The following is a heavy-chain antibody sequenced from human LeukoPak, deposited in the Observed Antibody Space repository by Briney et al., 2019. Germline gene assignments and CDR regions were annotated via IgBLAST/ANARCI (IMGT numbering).Heavy chain of an antibody. CDR2: IIPIFGTA. D-gene: IGHD3-16*02. CDR1: GGTFSSYA. V-gene: IGHV1-69*05. J-gene: IGHJ4*02. CDR3: ARGRLRLGELSTGFDY. Sequence: SVKVSCKASGGTFSSYAISWVRQAPGQGLEWMGGIIPIFGTANYAQKFQGRVTITTDESTSTAYMELSSLRSEDTAVYYFARGRLRLGELSTGFDYWGQGTLVTVSS.